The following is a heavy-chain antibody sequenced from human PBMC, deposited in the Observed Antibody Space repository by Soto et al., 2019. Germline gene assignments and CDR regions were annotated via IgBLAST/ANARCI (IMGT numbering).Heavy chain of an antibody. CDR2: ISHTGST. Sequence: SETLSLTCAVSGGSISRGNSYSCSWIRQPPGKGLEWIGSISHTGSTSYNPSLKGRVTMSVDKSKNQFALKLSSVTAADMAVYYCARAVAPYFGTWFDPWGQGTLVTVSS. V-gene: IGHV4-30-2*01. CDR3: ARAVAPYFGTWFDP. J-gene: IGHJ5*02. D-gene: IGHD3-10*01. CDR1: GGSISRGNSYS.